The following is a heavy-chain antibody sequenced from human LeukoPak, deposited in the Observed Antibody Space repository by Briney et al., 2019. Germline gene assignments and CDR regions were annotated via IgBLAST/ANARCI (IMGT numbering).Heavy chain of an antibody. CDR3: GYYDSSGYYPDY. Sequence: PGGSLRLSCAASGFTFSSYGMHWVRQAPGKGLEWVAVISYDGSNKYYADSVKGRFTISRDNSKNTLYLQMNSLRAEDTAVYYCGYYDSSGYYPDYWGQGTLVTVSS. J-gene: IGHJ4*02. V-gene: IGHV3-30*03. D-gene: IGHD3-22*01. CDR2: ISYDGSNK. CDR1: GFTFSSYG.